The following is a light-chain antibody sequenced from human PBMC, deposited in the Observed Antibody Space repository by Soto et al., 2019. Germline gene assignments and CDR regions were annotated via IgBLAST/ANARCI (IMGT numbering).Light chain of an antibody. Sequence: QSALTQPASVSGSPGQSITISCTGTSSDVGGYNYVSWYQQHPVKAPKLMIYDVTNRPSGVSDRFSGSKSGNTASLTISGLQAEDEADYYCSSYPSSSTPHVFRTGTKVPVL. CDR1: SSDVGGYNY. CDR3: SSYPSSSTPHV. CDR2: DVT. J-gene: IGLJ1*01. V-gene: IGLV2-14*01.